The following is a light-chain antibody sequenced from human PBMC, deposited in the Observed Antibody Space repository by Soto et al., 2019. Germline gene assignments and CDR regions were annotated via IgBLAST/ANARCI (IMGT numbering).Light chain of an antibody. CDR3: CSYVGSSILM. J-gene: IGLJ3*02. CDR1: SSDVGRYNF. V-gene: IGLV2-23*02. CDR2: EVN. Sequence: QSALTQPASVSGSPGQSITISCTGTSSDVGRYNFVSWYQHLPGKAPKLIIYEVNERPSGISDRFSGSKSGNTASLTISGLQDEDEADYYCCSYVGSSILMFGGGTKVTVL.